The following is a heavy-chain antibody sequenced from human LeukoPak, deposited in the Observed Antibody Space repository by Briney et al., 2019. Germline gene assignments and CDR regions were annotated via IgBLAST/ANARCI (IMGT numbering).Heavy chain of an antibody. V-gene: IGHV1-8*01. CDR2: MNPNSGNT. CDR1: GYTFTSYD. Sequence: GASVKVSCKASGYTFTSYDINWVRQATGQGPEWMGWMNPNSGNTGYAQKFQGRVTMTRNTSISTAYMELSSLRSEDTAVYYCARDQLGMAEFDYWGQGTLVTVSS. J-gene: IGHJ4*02. D-gene: IGHD1-1*01. CDR3: ARDQLGMAEFDY.